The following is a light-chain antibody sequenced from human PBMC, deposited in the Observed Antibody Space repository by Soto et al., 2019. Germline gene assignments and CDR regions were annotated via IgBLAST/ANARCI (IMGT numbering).Light chain of an antibody. V-gene: IGKV1-39*01. CDR2: GAS. Sequence: DIRMTQSPSSLSASVGDRVTITCRASQSISNYLNWYQQRPGKAPKLLIYGASSLQSGVPSRFSGSGSGTEFTLTISSLQPEDFATYYCQQSYSPPPVTFGQGTRLEIK. J-gene: IGKJ5*01. CDR3: QQSYSPPPVT. CDR1: QSISNY.